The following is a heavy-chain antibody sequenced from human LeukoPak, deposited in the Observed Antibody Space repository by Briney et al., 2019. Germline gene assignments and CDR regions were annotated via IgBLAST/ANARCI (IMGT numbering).Heavy chain of an antibody. CDR3: ARETPEYD. CDR1: GFTLSCYS. D-gene: IGHD6-6*01. Sequence: GGSLTLSCAASGFTLSCYSMNWVRQAPAKGLEWVSYISSNSSTIYYADSVKGRFTISRDNAKNSLYLQMNSLRDEDTAVYYCARETPEYDWGQGTLVTVSS. J-gene: IGHJ4*02. CDR2: ISSNSSTI. V-gene: IGHV3-48*02.